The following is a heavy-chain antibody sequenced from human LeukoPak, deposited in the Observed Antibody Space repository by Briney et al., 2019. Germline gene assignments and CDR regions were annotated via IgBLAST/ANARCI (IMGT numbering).Heavy chain of an antibody. CDR2: INYSGNT. CDR3: AREGRQDYVYFDC. V-gene: IGHV4-59*01. Sequence: SETLSLTCTVSGDSISSYYWSWIRQPPGKGLEWMGHINYSGNTNYNPSLKSRVTISVDTSKNQFSLGLTSVTAADTAVYYCAREGRQDYVYFDCWGQGTLVTVSS. CDR1: GDSISSYY. D-gene: IGHD4-17*01. J-gene: IGHJ4*02.